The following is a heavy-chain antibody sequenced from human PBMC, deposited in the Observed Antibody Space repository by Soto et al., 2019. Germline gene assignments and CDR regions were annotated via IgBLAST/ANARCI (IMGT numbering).Heavy chain of an antibody. J-gene: IGHJ4*02. D-gene: IGHD3-22*01. CDR1: GGSFKGYY. CDR2: INHSGST. Sequence: PSETLALTSAVYGGSFKGYYCGGTLQPPGRGLEWIGEINHSGSTNYNPSLKSRVTISVDTSKNQFSLKLSSVTAADTAVYYCARGITMMVVVQRDAPDKYYFDSWAQGTLVTVSS. CDR3: ARGITMMVVVQRDAPDKYYFDS. V-gene: IGHV4-34*01.